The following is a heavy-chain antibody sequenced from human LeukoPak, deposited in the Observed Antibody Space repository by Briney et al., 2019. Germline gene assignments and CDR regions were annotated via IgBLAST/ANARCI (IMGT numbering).Heavy chain of an antibody. V-gene: IGHV1-2*02. CDR3: AKGQGDTLYFDY. J-gene: IGHJ4*02. D-gene: IGHD2-21*02. CDR1: GYTFNDYY. Sequence: GASVKVSCKASGYTFNDYYIHWVRQAPGQGLEWMGWINPNTGGTNYAQKFQDRVTMTRDTSISTAYMELSRLRSDDTAVYYCAKGQGDTLYFDYWGQGTLVTVSS. CDR2: INPNTGGT.